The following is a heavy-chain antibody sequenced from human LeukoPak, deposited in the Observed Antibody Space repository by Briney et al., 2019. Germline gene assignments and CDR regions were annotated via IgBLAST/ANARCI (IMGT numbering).Heavy chain of an antibody. V-gene: IGHV3-48*03. D-gene: IGHD2-2*01. CDR3: ARDGCSSTSCYPTHYYHYMDV. J-gene: IGHJ6*03. CDR1: GFTFSDYE. Sequence: GGSLRLSCAASGFTFSDYEMNWVRQAPGKGLEWVSYISSSASIIYYSDSVKGRFTISRDNSKNTLYLQMNSLRAEDTAVYYCARDGCSSTSCYPTHYYHYMDVWGKGTTVTVSS. CDR2: ISSSASII.